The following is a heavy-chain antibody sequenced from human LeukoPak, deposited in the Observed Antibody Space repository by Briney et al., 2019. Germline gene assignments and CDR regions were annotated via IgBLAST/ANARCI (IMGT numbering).Heavy chain of an antibody. D-gene: IGHD2-15*01. J-gene: IGHJ4*02. CDR2: ISSSGSTI. CDR3: ARDIIRGYLDQ. Sequence: GGSLRLSCAASGFTFSNYEMNWVRQAPGKGLEWVSYISSSGSTIYYADSVKGRFTISRDNAKNSLDLQMNSLRVDDTAVYYCARDIIRGYLDQWGQGTLVTVSS. V-gene: IGHV3-48*03. CDR1: GFTFSNYE.